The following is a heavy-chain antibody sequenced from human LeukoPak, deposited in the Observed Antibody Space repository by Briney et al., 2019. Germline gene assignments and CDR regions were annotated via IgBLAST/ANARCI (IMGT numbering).Heavy chain of an antibody. V-gene: IGHV3-7*03. Sequence: GGSLRLSCAASGFTFGSYWMSWVRQAPGKGLEWVANIKQDGSERYYVVSMKGRFTISRDNAKSSLYLQMNSLRAEDTAVCYCARGRTWFDSWGQGTLVTVSS. D-gene: IGHD2-8*01. CDR3: ARGRTWFDS. J-gene: IGHJ5*01. CDR1: GFTFGSYW. CDR2: IKQDGSER.